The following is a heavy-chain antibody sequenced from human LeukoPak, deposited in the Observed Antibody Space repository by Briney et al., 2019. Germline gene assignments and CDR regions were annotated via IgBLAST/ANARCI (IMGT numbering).Heavy chain of an antibody. D-gene: IGHD3-10*01. J-gene: IGHJ4*02. CDR1: GYSFSDFP. Sequence: ASVEVSCKASGYSFSDFPVHWVRQAPGQGLEWMGRIDSNRGGTSYAQNFQGRVTMTRDTSISTAYMEVSGLTSDDTAVYYCARGGSGSGYLYYFDYWGQGTLVSVSS. V-gene: IGHV1-2*06. CDR2: IDSNRGGT. CDR3: ARGGSGSGYLYYFDY.